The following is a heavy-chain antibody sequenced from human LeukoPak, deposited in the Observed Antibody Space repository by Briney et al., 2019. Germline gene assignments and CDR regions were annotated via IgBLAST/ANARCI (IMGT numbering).Heavy chain of an antibody. J-gene: IGHJ4*02. CDR2: ISGSGGST. D-gene: IGHD3-22*01. CDR3: AERADSSSIPEDY. CDR1: GFTFSSYA. Sequence: GGSLRLSCAASGFTFSSYAMSWVRQAPGKGLEWVSSISGSGGSTYYTDSVKGRFTISRDNSKNTLFLQMNSLRADDTAVYYCAERADSSSIPEDYWGQGTLVTVSS. V-gene: IGHV3-23*01.